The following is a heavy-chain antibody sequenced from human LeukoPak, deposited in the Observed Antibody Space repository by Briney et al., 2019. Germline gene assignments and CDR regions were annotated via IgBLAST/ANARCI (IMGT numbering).Heavy chain of an antibody. CDR1: GSSISSSSYY. V-gene: IGHV4-39*01. D-gene: IGHD2-2*02. CDR2: IYYSGST. CDR3: ARHEIVVVPAAILCGWFDP. J-gene: IGHJ5*02. Sequence: SETLSLTCTVSGSSISSSSYYWGWIRQPPGKGLEWIGSIYYSGSTYYNPSLKSRVTISVDTSKNQFSLKLSSVTAADTAVYYCARHEIVVVPAAILCGWFDPWGQGTLVTVSS.